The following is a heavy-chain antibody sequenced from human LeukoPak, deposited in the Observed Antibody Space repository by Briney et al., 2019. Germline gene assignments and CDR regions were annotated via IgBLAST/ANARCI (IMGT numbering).Heavy chain of an antibody. CDR2: IYYSGST. CDR3: ARSVPQPIAARPSYAFDI. V-gene: IGHV4-59*01. CDR1: GGSISSYD. D-gene: IGHD6-6*01. J-gene: IGHJ3*02. Sequence: SETLSLTCTVSGGSISSYDWSWIRQPPGKGLEWSGYIYYSGSTNYNPSLKSRVTISVDTSKNQFSLKLSSVTAADTAVYYCARSVPQPIAARPSYAFDIWGQGTTVTVSS.